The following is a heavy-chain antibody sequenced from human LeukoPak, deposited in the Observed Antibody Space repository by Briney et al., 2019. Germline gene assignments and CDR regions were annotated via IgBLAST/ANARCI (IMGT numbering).Heavy chain of an antibody. D-gene: IGHD2-21*02. Sequence: PGGSLRLSCAASGFTFSSYAMSWVRQAPGKGLEWVSAISGSGGSTYYADSVKGRFTISRDNSKNTLYLQMNSLRAEDTAVYYCAKAAYCGGDCYSYYFDYWGQGTLVTASS. CDR1: GFTFSSYA. J-gene: IGHJ4*02. CDR2: ISGSGGST. CDR3: AKAAYCGGDCYSYYFDY. V-gene: IGHV3-23*01.